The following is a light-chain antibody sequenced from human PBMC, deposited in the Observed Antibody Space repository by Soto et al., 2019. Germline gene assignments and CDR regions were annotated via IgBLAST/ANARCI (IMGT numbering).Light chain of an antibody. CDR2: EVN. J-gene: IGLJ1*01. V-gene: IGLV2-23*02. CDR1: SSDVGSYNL. Sequence: QSVLTQPASVSGSPGLSITISCTGTSSDVGSYNLVSWYQQHPGKAPKLMIYEVNKRPSGVSSRFSGSKSGNTASLTISGLQAEDEADYYCCSYAGNRNVFGTGTKLTVI. CDR3: CSYAGNRNV.